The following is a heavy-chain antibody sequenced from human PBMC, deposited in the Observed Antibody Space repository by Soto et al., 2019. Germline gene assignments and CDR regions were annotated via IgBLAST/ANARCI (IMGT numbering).Heavy chain of an antibody. V-gene: IGHV1-69*02. D-gene: IGHD3-22*01. CDR3: ARARRGSGSKRVTPEREDY. Sequence: QVQLVQSGAEVKKPGSSVKVSCKASGGTFSSYTISWVRQAPGQGLEWMGRIIPILGIANYAQKFQGRVTITADKSTSTAYMELSSLRSEDTAVYYCARARRGSGSKRVTPEREDYWGQGTLVTVSS. CDR2: IIPILGIA. J-gene: IGHJ4*02. CDR1: GGTFSSYT.